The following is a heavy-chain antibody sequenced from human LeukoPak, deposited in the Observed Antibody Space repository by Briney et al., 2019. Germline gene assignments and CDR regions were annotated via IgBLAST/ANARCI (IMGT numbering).Heavy chain of an antibody. V-gene: IGHV4-38-2*01. D-gene: IGHD3-10*01. CDR3: ARGGEVLLWFGESDHMKNWFGP. J-gene: IGHJ5*02. Sequence: SETLSLTCAVSGYSISSGYYWGWIRQPPGKGLEWIGSIYHSGSTYYNPSLKSRVTISVDTSKNQFSLKLSSVTAADTAVYYCARGGEVLLWFGESDHMKNWFGPWGQGTLVTVSS. CDR1: GYSISSGYY. CDR2: IYHSGST.